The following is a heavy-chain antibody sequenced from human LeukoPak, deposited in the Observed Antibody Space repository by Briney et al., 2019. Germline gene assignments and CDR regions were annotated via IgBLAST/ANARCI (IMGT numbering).Heavy chain of an antibody. D-gene: IGHD2-2*01. CDR2: IHSGGST. V-gene: IGHV3-53*01. CDR1: GFXVSSNY. J-gene: IGHJ4*02. CDR3: ARDQGHCSSTSCYSVDY. Sequence: GGSLRLSCAASGFXVSSNYISWVRQAPGKGLEWVSFIHSGGSTYYADSVKGRFTISRDNSKNTLYLQMNGLRAEDTAVYYCARDQGHCSSTSCYSVDYWGQGTLVTVSS.